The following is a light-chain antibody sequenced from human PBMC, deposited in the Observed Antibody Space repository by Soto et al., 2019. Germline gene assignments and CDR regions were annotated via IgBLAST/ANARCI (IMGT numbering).Light chain of an antibody. J-gene: IGKJ1*01. V-gene: IGKV1-5*03. Sequence: MPPSTSALTASVGDRFTITCRASQSINSWLAWYQQKPVKAPKLLIYKASSLESGVPSRFSGSGSGTEFTLTISSLQPDDFATYYCQQYYTLWTFGQGTNVDIK. CDR2: KAS. CDR1: QSINSW. CDR3: QQYYTLWT.